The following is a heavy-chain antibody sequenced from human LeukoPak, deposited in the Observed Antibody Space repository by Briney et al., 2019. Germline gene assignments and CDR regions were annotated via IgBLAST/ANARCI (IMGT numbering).Heavy chain of an antibody. D-gene: IGHD2-15*01. Sequence: SETLSLTCAVSGYSINSGYYWGWIRQPPGKGLEWIGSIYHSGSTYYNPSLKSRVTISVDTSKNQFSLKLSSVTAADTAVYYCARLPLAASRGYYMDVWGKGTTVTVSS. CDR3: ARLPLAASRGYYMDV. CDR1: GYSINSGYY. J-gene: IGHJ6*03. V-gene: IGHV4-38-2*01. CDR2: IYHSGST.